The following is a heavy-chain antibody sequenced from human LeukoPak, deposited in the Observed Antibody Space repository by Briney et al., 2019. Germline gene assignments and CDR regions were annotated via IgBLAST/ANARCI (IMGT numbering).Heavy chain of an antibody. Sequence: SQTLSLTCTVSGGSIRSGSYYWSWIRQPAGKGLEWIGRIYTSGSTNYNPSLKSRVTISADTSRNHFSLNLSSVTAADTAVYYCARGRSGSSSGWPKRYYFDYWGQGTLVTVSS. D-gene: IGHD6-19*01. CDR1: GGSIRSGSYY. CDR2: IYTSGST. J-gene: IGHJ4*02. CDR3: ARGRSGSSSGWPKRYYFDY. V-gene: IGHV4-61*02.